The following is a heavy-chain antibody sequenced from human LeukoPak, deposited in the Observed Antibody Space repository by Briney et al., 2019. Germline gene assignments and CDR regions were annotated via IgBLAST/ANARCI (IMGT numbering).Heavy chain of an antibody. D-gene: IGHD4-11*01. J-gene: IGHJ4*02. CDR3: AGDYRGSLDY. CDR1: GGSFSGYY. CDR2: IDHSGST. Sequence: SETLSLTCAVYGGSFSGYYWSWIRQPPGKGLEWIGEIDHSGSTNSNPSLKSRVTISVDTSKNQFSLKLSSVTAADTAVYYCAGDYRGSLDYWGQGTLVTVSS. V-gene: IGHV4-34*01.